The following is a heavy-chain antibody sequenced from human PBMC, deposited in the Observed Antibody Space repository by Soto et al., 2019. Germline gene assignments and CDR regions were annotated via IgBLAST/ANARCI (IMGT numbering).Heavy chain of an antibody. CDR1: GGSISSSY. Sequence: SETLSLTCTVSGGSISSSYWSWIRQPPGKGLEWVRYIYSSGSTNYNPSLRSRVTISVDTSKNQFSLKLSSATAADTAVYYCARGYRVVVAADWFDPWGQGTMVTVSS. J-gene: IGHJ5*02. D-gene: IGHD2-15*01. CDR3: ARGYRVVVAADWFDP. V-gene: IGHV4-59*01. CDR2: IYSSGST.